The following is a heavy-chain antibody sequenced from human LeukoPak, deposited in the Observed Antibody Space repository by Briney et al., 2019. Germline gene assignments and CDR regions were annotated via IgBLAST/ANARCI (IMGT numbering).Heavy chain of an antibody. CDR3: SRQVYYDTTGLFDY. CDR2: IYPGNSET. V-gene: IGHV5-51*01. D-gene: IGHD3-16*01. Sequence: PGESLKISCKGSGYVFTSFWIAWVRQVPGKGLECVGIIYPGNSETHYSPSFQGQVTISVDKSITTAYLQWSSLNACDAAMYYCSRQVYYDTTGLFDYWGQGALVTVSS. CDR1: GYVFTSFW. J-gene: IGHJ4*02.